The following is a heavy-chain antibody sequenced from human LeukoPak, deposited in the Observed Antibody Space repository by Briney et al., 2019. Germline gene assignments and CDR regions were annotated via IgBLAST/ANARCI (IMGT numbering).Heavy chain of an antibody. J-gene: IGHJ4*02. V-gene: IGHV4-59*01. CDR2: IYYSGST. D-gene: IGHD5-24*01. CDR3: ARVWEMATLDY. CDR1: GGSISSYC. Sequence: SETLSLTCTVSGGSISSYCWSWIRQPPGKGLEWIGYIYYSGSTNYNPSLKSRVTISVDTSKNQFSLKLSSVTAADTAVYYCARVWEMATLDYWGQGALVTVSS.